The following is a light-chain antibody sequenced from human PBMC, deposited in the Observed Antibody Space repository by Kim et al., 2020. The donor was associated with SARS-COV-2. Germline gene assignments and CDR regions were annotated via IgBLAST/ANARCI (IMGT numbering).Light chain of an antibody. J-gene: IGLJ3*02. Sequence: QPVLTQPPSASGTPGQRVTISCSGSSSNIGSNTVNWYQQLPGTAPKLLIYSNNQWPSGVPDRFSGSKSGTSASLAISDLQSEDEADYFCAAWDDSLNGPVFGGGTQLTVL. CDR1: SSNIGSNT. V-gene: IGLV1-44*01. CDR3: AAWDDSLNGPV. CDR2: SNN.